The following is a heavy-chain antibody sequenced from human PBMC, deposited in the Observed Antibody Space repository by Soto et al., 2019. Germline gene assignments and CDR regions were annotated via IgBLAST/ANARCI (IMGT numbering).Heavy chain of an antibody. V-gene: IGHV1-18*01. CDR1: GYTFTSYG. Sequence: QVQLVQSGAEVKNSGASVKVSCKASGYTFTSYGFSWVRQAPGQGLEWMGWISASNGNTNYAQKLQGRVTMTTDTSTGTAYMELRSLRSADTATYYCARDSVRYCRDGVCYQGYYYCARDVWGQGTTVTVSP. CDR2: ISASNGNT. D-gene: IGHD2-8*01. J-gene: IGHJ6*01. CDR3: ARDSVRYCRDGVCYQGYYYCARDV.